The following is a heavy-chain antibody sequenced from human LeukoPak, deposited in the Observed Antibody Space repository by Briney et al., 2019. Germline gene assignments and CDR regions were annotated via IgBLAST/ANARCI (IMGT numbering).Heavy chain of an antibody. D-gene: IGHD3-10*01. Sequence: ASVKVSCTASGYTFTGYYIHWVRQAPGQGLEWMGWINPNSGGTGYAQEFQSRVTMTGDTSISAAYMELSSLRSDDTAVYYCARDSGRYYNYFDYWAQGTLVTVSS. CDR1: GYTFTGYY. CDR3: ARDSGRYYNYFDY. J-gene: IGHJ4*02. V-gene: IGHV1-2*02. CDR2: INPNSGGT.